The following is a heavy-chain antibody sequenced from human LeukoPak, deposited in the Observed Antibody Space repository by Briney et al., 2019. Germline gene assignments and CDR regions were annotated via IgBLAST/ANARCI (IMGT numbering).Heavy chain of an antibody. CDR2: ISSNGIAT. CDR3: ARLSAMLRGPEAFYYFEY. V-gene: IGHV3-48*03. J-gene: IGHJ4*02. D-gene: IGHD3-10*01. CDR1: GFTFSSYE. Sequence: PGGSLSLSCAASGFTFSSYEMNWVRQAPGKGLEWISYISSNGIATYYADSVKGRFTISRDNAKNSVYLQMHSVGAEDTAVYYCARLSAMLRGPEAFYYFEYWGQGTLVTVSS.